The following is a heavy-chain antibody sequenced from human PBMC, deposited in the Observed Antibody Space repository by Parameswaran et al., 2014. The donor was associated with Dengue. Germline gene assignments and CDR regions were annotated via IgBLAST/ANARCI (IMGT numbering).Heavy chain of an antibody. D-gene: IGHD3-3*01. Sequence: RWIRQPPGKGLEWIGEIYHSGSTNYNPSLKSRVTISVDKSKNQFSLKLSSVTAADTAVYYCARRITIFGVVILSYGMDVWAKDHGHRLL. J-gene: IGHJ6*04. V-gene: IGHV4-4*02. CDR3: ARRITIFGVVILSYGMDV. CDR2: IYHSGST.